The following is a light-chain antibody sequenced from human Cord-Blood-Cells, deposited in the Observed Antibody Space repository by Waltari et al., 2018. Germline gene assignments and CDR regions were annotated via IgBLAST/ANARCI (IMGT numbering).Light chain of an antibody. V-gene: IGKV3-20*01. CDR1: QSVSSSY. Sequence: EFVLTQSPRTLSLSSGDRAALSCRASQSVSSSYLAWYQQKPGQAPRLLIYGASSRATGIPDRFSGSGSGTDFTLTISRLEPEDFAVYYCQQYGSSPYTFGQGTKLEIK. CDR3: QQYGSSPYT. CDR2: GAS. J-gene: IGKJ2*01.